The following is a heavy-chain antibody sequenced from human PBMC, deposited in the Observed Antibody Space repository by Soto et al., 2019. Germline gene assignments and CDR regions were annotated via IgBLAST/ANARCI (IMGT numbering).Heavy chain of an antibody. V-gene: IGHV1-3*01. CDR1: GYSFTTYA. D-gene: IGHD3-10*01. CDR2: INAGNGNT. CDR3: ARLLSFGELTLDS. Sequence: QVQLVQSGAEVKKPGASVKVSCKASGYSFTTYAIHWARQAPGQRFEWIGWINAGNGNTKYSQKFQGRVTITRDTSATTTYMELSSLRSEDTAVYYCARLLSFGELTLDSWGQGSLVTVSS. J-gene: IGHJ4*02.